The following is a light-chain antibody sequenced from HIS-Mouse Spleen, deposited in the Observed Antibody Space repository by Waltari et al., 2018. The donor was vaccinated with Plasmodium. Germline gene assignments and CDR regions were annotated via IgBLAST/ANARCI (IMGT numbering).Light chain of an antibody. Sequence: QSALTQPRSVSGSPGQSVTISCTGTSSDVGGYNYVSWYQQHPAKAPKLMIYVVSKRPSGVPDRFSVSKSGNTASLTISGLQAEDEADYYCCSYAGSYTYVFGTGTKVTVL. V-gene: IGLV2-11*01. CDR2: VVS. CDR1: SSDVGGYNY. J-gene: IGLJ1*01. CDR3: CSYAGSYTYV.